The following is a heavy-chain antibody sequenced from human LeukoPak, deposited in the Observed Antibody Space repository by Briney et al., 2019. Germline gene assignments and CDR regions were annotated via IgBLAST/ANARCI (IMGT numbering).Heavy chain of an antibody. D-gene: IGHD2-15*01. Sequence: PGGSLRLSCAASGFTVSSNYMSWVRQAPGKGLEWVSVIYSGGSTYYADSVKGRFTISRHNSKNTLYLQMNSLRAEDTAVYYCAKGVVAATNAAYYGMDVWGQGTTVTVSS. V-gene: IGHV3-53*04. CDR1: GFTVSSNY. J-gene: IGHJ6*02. CDR2: IYSGGST. CDR3: AKGVVAATNAAYYGMDV.